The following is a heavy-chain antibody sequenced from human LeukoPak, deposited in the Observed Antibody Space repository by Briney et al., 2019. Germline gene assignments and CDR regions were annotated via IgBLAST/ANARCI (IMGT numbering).Heavy chain of an antibody. CDR2: INPNSGGT. V-gene: IGHV1-2*06. J-gene: IGHJ4*02. Sequence: ASVKVSCKASGYTFTGYYMHWVRQAPGQGLEWMGRINPNSGGTNYAQKFQGRVTMTRDTSISTAYMELSRLRSDDTAVYYCARAEVSGWLYYLDYWGQGTLVTVSS. CDR1: GYTFTGYY. D-gene: IGHD6-19*01. CDR3: ARAEVSGWLYYLDY.